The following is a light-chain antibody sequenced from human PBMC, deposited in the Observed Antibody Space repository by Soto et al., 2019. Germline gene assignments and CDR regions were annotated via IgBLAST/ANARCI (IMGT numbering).Light chain of an antibody. Sequence: EIVLTQSPGTLSLSPGERATLSCRASQSVSSSYLAWYQQKPGQAPRLLIYGASSRATGIPDRFSGSGSGTDFTLTSSRLEPEDLAVYYWQQYGTWTFGQGTKLEIK. CDR2: GAS. V-gene: IGKV3-20*01. CDR1: QSVSSSY. CDR3: QQYGTWT. J-gene: IGKJ2*01.